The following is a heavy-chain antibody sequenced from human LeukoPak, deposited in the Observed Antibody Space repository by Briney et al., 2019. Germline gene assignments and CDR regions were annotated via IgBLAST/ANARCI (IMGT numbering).Heavy chain of an antibody. J-gene: IGHJ4*02. V-gene: IGHV3-30-3*01. CDR1: GFTFSSYA. D-gene: IGHD2-2*01. CDR2: ISYDGSNK. Sequence: GRSLRLSCAASGFTFSSYAMHWVRQAPGKGLEWVAVISYDGSNKYYADSVKGRFTISRDNSKNTLYLQMNSLRAEDTAVYYCAREEDIVVVPAYDYWGQGTLVTVSS. CDR3: AREEDIVVVPAYDY.